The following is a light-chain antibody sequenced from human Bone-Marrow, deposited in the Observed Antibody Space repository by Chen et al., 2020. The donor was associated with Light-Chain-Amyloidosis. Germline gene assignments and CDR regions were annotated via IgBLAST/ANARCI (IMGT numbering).Light chain of an antibody. J-gene: IGLJ3*02. CDR2: RNN. V-gene: IGLV1-47*01. CDR1: SSNIGSNY. CDR3: AAWDDSLSGWV. Sequence: QSVLTQPPSASWTPGQRVTLPCSGSSSNIGSNYVYWYQQLPGTAPKLLIYRNNQRPSGVPDRFSGSKSGTSASLAISGLRSEDEADYYCAAWDDSLSGWVFGGGTKLTVL.